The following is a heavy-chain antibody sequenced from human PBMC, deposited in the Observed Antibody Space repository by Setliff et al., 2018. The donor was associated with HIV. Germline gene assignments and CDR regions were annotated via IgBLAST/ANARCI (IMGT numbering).Heavy chain of an antibody. CDR3: ARLTTTDYYASSAYYHPV. CDR1: GGSFSGYY. D-gene: IGHD3-22*01. Sequence: PSETLSLTCAVYGGSFSGYYWSWIRQPPGKGLEWIGEINHSGSTNYNPSLKSRVTISVDTSKNQFSLKLSSVTAADTAVFYCARLTTTDYYASSAYYHPVWGQGTLVTVSS. J-gene: IGHJ4*02. CDR2: INHSGST. V-gene: IGHV4-34*01.